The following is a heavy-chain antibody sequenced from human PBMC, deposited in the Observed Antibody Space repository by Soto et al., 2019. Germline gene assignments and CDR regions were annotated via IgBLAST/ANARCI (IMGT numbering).Heavy chain of an antibody. CDR2: ISWNSGSI. Sequence: GGSLRLSCAASGFTFDDYAMHWVRQAPGKGLEWVSGISWNSGSIGYADSVKGRFTISRDNAKNSLYLQMNSLRAEDTALYYCAKDSYSSSWYQFGYWGQRTLVTVSS. CDR3: AKDSYSSSWYQFGY. V-gene: IGHV3-9*01. J-gene: IGHJ4*02. CDR1: GFTFDDYA. D-gene: IGHD6-13*01.